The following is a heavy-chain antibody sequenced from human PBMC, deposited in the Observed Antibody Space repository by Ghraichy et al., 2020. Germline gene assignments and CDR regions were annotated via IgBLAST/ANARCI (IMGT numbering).Heavy chain of an antibody. D-gene: IGHD4-17*01. J-gene: IGHJ6*02. CDR2: MYFDGSDK. CDR3: ARDFEPTTVTRHYRYYGMDV. CDR1: GFTFRTYG. V-gene: IGHV3-33*01. Sequence: GESLNISCAASGFTFRTYGMHWVRQAPGKGLEWVAFMYFDGSDKYYADSVKGRFTISRDNSKNTVYLQMNSLRAEDTALYYCARDFEPTTVTRHYRYYGMDVWGQGTTVIVSS.